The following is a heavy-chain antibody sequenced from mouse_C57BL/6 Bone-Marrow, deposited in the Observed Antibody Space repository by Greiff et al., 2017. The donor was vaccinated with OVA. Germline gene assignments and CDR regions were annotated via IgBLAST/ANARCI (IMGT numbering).Heavy chain of an antibody. CDR2: LSDGGSYT. J-gene: IGHJ3*01. D-gene: IGHD1-1*01. Sequence: EVNVVESGGGLVKPGGSLKLSCAASGFTFSSYAMSWVRQTPEKRLEWVATLSDGGSYTYYPDNVKGRFTISRDNAKNNLYLQMSHLKSEDTAMYYCARDYYGSSYGFAYWGQGTLVTVSA. CDR1: GFTFSSYA. CDR3: ARDYYGSSYGFAY. V-gene: IGHV5-4*01.